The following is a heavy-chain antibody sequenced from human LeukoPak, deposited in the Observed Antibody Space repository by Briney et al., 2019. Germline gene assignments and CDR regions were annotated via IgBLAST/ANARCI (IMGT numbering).Heavy chain of an antibody. CDR3: ARAGGRAVAGTYYYYYMDV. D-gene: IGHD6-19*01. CDR1: GFTFSSYS. CDR2: ISSSSSYI. Sequence: GGSLRLSCAASGFTFSSYSMNWVRQAPGKGLEWVSSISSSSSYIYYADSVKGRFTISRDNAKNSLYLQMNSLRAEDTAVYYCARAGGRAVAGTYYYYYMDVWGKGTTVTVSS. V-gene: IGHV3-21*01. J-gene: IGHJ6*03.